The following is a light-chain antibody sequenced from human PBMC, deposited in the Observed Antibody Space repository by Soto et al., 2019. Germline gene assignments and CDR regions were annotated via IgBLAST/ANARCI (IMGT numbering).Light chain of an antibody. CDR2: DDS. V-gene: IGLV3-21*02. J-gene: IGLJ3*02. Sequence: SYVLTQPPSVSVAPGQTATISCGGNNIESTHVHWYRQRPGQAPVLVVYDDSDRPSGIPERFSGSNSGNTASLAISGVEAGDEADYYCQVWDTNSDLWVFGGGTQLTVL. CDR3: QVWDTNSDLWV. CDR1: NIESTH.